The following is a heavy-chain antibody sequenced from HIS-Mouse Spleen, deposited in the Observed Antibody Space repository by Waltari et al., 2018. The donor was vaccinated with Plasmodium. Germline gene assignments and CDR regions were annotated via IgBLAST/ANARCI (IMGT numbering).Heavy chain of an antibody. Sequence: QVQLQQWGAGLLKPSETLSLTCAVYGGYFSGCYWNWLRQPPGKGLEWIGEINHSGSTNYNPSLKSRVTISVDTSKNQFSLKLSSVTAADTAVYYCARGQLGIDAFDIWGQGTMVTVSS. D-gene: IGHD7-27*01. V-gene: IGHV4-34*01. CDR1: GGYFSGCY. CDR2: INHSGST. J-gene: IGHJ3*02. CDR3: ARGQLGIDAFDI.